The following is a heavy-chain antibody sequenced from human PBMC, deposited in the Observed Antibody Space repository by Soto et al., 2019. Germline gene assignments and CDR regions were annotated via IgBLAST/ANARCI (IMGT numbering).Heavy chain of an antibody. J-gene: IGHJ4*02. CDR1: GFTFSSYG. Sequence: GGSLRLSCAASGFTFSSYGMHWVRQAPGKGLEWVAVIWYDGSNKYYADSVKGRFTISRDNSKNTLYLQMNSLRAEDTAVYYCAREYSSSSPHFDYWGQGTLVTVSS. D-gene: IGHD6-6*01. CDR2: IWYDGSNK. CDR3: AREYSSSSPHFDY. V-gene: IGHV3-33*08.